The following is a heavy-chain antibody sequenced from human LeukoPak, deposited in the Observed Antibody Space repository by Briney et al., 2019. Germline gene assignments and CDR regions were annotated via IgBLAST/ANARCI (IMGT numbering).Heavy chain of an antibody. CDR2: ISNSGSTV. D-gene: IGHD2-8*01. CDR3: ALGTINKDYYFGMDV. V-gene: IGHV3-11*01. CDR1: GFTFSDYY. Sequence: GSLRLSCAASGFTFSDYYMTWIRQAPGKGLEWLSYISNSGSTVFYAESIMGRFTVSTANAKRSLYLQIESLRDDDTAVYHCALGTINKDYYFGMDVWGQGTTVTVSS. J-gene: IGHJ6*02.